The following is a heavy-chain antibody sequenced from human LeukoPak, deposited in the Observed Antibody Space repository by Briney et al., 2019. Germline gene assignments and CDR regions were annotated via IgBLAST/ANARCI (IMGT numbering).Heavy chain of an antibody. J-gene: IGHJ6*03. CDR2: IYTSGST. D-gene: IGHD5-18*01. CDR3: ARSAGYSLLYSYSSMDV. Sequence: SETLSLTCTVSGGSISSYYWSWIRQPAGKGLEWIGRIYTSGSTNYKPSLKSRVTISVDTSKNQFSLKLSSVTAADTAVYYCARSAGYSLLYSYSSMDVWAKGPRSPSP. V-gene: IGHV4-4*07. CDR1: GGSISSYY.